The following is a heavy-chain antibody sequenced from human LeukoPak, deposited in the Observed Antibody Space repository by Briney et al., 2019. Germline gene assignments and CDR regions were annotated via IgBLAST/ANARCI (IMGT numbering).Heavy chain of an antibody. CDR3: ARLAAAGHSDF. CDR2: ISSNGRDA. D-gene: IGHD6-13*01. CDR1: EFTFCTHA. V-gene: IGHV3-64D*06. J-gene: IGHJ4*02. Sequence: PGGSLRLSCSASEFTFCTHAMLWVRQAPGKGLEYVSAISSNGRDAYYAASVRGRFSISRVNSNNTLYLQMSSLRPEDTAMYYCARLAAAGHSDFWGQGALVAVSS.